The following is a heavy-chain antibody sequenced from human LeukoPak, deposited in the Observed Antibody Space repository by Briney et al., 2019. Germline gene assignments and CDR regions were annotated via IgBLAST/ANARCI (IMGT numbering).Heavy chain of an antibody. J-gene: IGHJ4*02. CDR1: GGTFSSYT. D-gene: IGHD3-22*01. CDR3: ARDYYDSSGYYYGGGDY. CDR2: ITPILGIA. V-gene: IGHV1-69*02. Sequence: EASVKVSCKASGGTFSSYTISWVRQAPGQGLEWMGRITPILGIANYAQKFQGRVTITADKSTSTAYMELSSLRSEDTAVYYCARDYYDSSGYYYGGGDYWGQGTLVTVSS.